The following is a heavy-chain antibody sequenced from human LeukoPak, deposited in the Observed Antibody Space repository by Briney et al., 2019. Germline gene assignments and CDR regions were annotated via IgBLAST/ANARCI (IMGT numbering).Heavy chain of an antibody. CDR1: GGSFSGYY. D-gene: IGHD2-2*01. V-gene: IGHV4-59*01. Sequence: SETLSLTCAVYGGSFSGYYWSWIRQPPGKGLELIGYIYYGGSTNYNPSLKSRVTISVDTSKNQFSLKLSSVTAADTAVYYCARGNGWVCSSTSCYNWFDPWGQGTLVTVSS. CDR2: IYYGGST. CDR3: ARGNGWVCSSTSCYNWFDP. J-gene: IGHJ5*02.